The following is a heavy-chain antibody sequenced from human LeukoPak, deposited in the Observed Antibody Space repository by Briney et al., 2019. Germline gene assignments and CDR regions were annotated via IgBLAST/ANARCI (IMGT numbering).Heavy chain of an antibody. Sequence: GASVKVSCKASGYTFTGYYMHWVRQAPGQGLEWMGWINPNSGGTNYAQKFQGRVTMTRDTSASTAYMELSSLRSEDMAVYYCARGLLTNYYGSGSYSHNHFDYWGQGTLVTVSS. V-gene: IGHV1-2*02. D-gene: IGHD3-10*01. CDR2: INPNSGGT. CDR3: ARGLLTNYYGSGSYSHNHFDY. CDR1: GYTFTGYY. J-gene: IGHJ4*02.